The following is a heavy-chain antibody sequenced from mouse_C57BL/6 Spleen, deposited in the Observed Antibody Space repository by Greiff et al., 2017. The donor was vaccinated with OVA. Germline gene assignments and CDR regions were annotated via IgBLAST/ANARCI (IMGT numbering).Heavy chain of an antibody. D-gene: IGHD1-1*01. CDR1: GYAFSSSW. CDR2: IYPGDGDT. Sequence: QVQLQQSGPELVKPGASVKISCKASGYAFSSSWMNWVKQRPGKGLEWIGRIYPGDGDTNYNGKFKGKATLTADKSSSTAYMQLSSLTSEDSAVYFCARDYGSRNYCDYWGKGTTLTVSS. J-gene: IGHJ2*01. V-gene: IGHV1-82*01. CDR3: ARDYGSRNYCDY.